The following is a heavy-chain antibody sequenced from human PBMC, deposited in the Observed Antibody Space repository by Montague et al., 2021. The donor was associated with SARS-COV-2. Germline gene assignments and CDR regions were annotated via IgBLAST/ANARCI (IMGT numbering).Heavy chain of an antibody. D-gene: IGHD4-17*01. CDR3: ARRSLREDYFDF. V-gene: IGHV4-39*01. CDR1: GDSVSSSDHY. CDR2: VYYSGXT. J-gene: IGHJ4*02. Sequence: SETLSLTCTVSGDSVSSSDHYWGWIRQPPGKGLEWLGIVYYSGXTXYXXXXKGRVTISIDASKNQFSLKLNSLTATDTAIYHCARRSLREDYFDFWGQGTLLTVSS.